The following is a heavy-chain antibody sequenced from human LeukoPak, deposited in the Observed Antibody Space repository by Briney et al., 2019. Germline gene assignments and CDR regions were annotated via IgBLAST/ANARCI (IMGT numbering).Heavy chain of an antibody. J-gene: IGHJ4*02. Sequence: GGSLRLSCAASGFTFSRYWMSWVRQAPGKGLVWVARVTSDGSGTSYAESVKGRFTISRDNAKNTLHLQMNSLRVEDTAVYYCLCMEATDTDTGLIDHWGQGTLVTVSS. V-gene: IGHV3-74*01. D-gene: IGHD2-8*01. CDR2: VTSDGSGT. CDR1: GFTFSRYW. CDR3: LCMEATDTDTGLIDH.